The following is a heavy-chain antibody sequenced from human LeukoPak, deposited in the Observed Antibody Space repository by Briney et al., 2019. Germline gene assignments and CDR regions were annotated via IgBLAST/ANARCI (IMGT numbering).Heavy chain of an antibody. D-gene: IGHD1-26*01. Sequence: PGGSLRLSCAPSGFTVSSNYMSWVRQAPGKGLEWVSVIYSGVSTYYADSVKGRFTISRDNPKSTLYLQMNSLRAEGTAVYYCARWEDYYYYGMDVWGKGTTVTVSS. CDR2: IYSGVST. J-gene: IGHJ6*04. CDR1: GFTVSSNY. CDR3: ARWEDYYYYGMDV. V-gene: IGHV3-53*01.